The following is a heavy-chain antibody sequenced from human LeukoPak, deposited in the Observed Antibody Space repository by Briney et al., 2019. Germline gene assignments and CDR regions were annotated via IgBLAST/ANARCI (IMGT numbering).Heavy chain of an antibody. V-gene: IGHV1-24*01. CDR1: GYTLTELS. Sequence: ASVKVSCKVSGYTLTELSMHWVRQAPGKGLEWMGGFDPEDGETIYAQKFQGRVTMTEDTPTDTAYMELSSLRSEDTAVYYCATVPMIVGPTSMDVWGQGTTVTVSS. CDR3: ATVPMIVGPTSMDV. D-gene: IGHD3-22*01. CDR2: FDPEDGET. J-gene: IGHJ6*02.